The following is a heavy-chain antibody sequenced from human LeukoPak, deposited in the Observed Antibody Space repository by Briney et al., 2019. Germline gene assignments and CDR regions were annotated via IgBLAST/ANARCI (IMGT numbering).Heavy chain of an antibody. CDR3: ARRGNYYDTSQSDP. D-gene: IGHD3-22*01. CDR1: GYSISSGYY. J-gene: IGHJ5*02. V-gene: IGHV4-38-2*01. CDR2: VYHSGST. Sequence: PSETLSLTCAVSGYSISSGYYWGWIRQPPGKGLEWIGSVYHSGSTYYNPSLKSRVTISVDTSKNQFSLKLSSVTAADTAVYYCARRGNYYDTSQSDPWGQGTLSPSPQ.